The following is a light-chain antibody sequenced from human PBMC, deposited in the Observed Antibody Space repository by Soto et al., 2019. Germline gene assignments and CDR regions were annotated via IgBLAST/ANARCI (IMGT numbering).Light chain of an antibody. J-gene: IGLJ3*02. CDR3: AAWDDSLNGPV. V-gene: IGLV1-44*01. CDR2: STN. Sequence: QSVLTQPPSASGTPGQGVTISCSGSSSNIGSNIVNWYQQLPGMAPKVLIYSTNQRPSGVPDRFSGSKSGTSASLAISGLQSEDEADYYCAAWDDSLNGPVFGGGTKLTVL. CDR1: SSNIGSNI.